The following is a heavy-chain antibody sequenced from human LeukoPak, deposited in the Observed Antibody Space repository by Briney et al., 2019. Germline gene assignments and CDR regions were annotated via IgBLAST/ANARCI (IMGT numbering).Heavy chain of an antibody. V-gene: IGHV1-2*02. J-gene: IGHJ5*02. CDR1: GHTFTAYY. CDR3: ASYASGYNWLRA. Sequence: ASVRVSCKASGHTFTAYYMHWVRQAPGQGLEWMGWINPGSGATKYAQKFQGRVTLTRDTSSSTAYMDLSGLRSDDTALYYCASYASGYNWLRAWGQGTQVTVSS. CDR2: INPGSGAT. D-gene: IGHD5-12*01.